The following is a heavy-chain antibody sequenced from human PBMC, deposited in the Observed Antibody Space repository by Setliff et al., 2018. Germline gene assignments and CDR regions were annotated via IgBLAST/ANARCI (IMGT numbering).Heavy chain of an antibody. Sequence: GGSLRLSCSASGFTFSSLWMAWVRQAPGKGLEWVANINQGGSDQFYVESVKGRFTISRDNAKNSLYLQMNSLRVEDTAVYYCAKDLTMIITPPSFNVWGQGTMVTVSS. CDR3: AKDLTMIITPPSFNV. CDR1: GFTFSSLW. V-gene: IGHV3-7*01. J-gene: IGHJ3*01. CDR2: INQGGSDQ. D-gene: IGHD3-10*01.